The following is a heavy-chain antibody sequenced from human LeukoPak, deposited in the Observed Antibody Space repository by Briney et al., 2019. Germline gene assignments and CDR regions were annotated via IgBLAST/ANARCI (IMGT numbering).Heavy chain of an antibody. Sequence: SETLSLTCAVSGGSISSSNWWSWVRQPPGKGLKWIGEIYHSGSTNYNPSLKSRVTISVDKSKNQFSLKLSSVTAADTAVYYCARDLVLINAFDIWGQGTMVTVSS. J-gene: IGHJ3*02. D-gene: IGHD2/OR15-2a*01. V-gene: IGHV4-4*02. CDR1: GGSISSSNW. CDR3: ARDLVLINAFDI. CDR2: IYHSGST.